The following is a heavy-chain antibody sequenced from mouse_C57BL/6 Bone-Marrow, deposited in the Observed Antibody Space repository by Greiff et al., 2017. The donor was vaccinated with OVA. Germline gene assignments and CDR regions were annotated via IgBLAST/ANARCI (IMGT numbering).Heavy chain of an antibody. J-gene: IGHJ1*03. V-gene: IGHV5-17*01. CDR2: ISSGSSTI. CDR1: GFTFSDYG. D-gene: IGHD2-3*01. CDR3: ARCGYYVWYFDV. Sequence: EVQVVESGGGLVKPGGSLKLSCAASGFTFSDYGMHWVRQAPEKGLEWVAYISSGSSTIYYADTVKGRFTISRDNAKNTLFLQMTSLRSEDTAMYYCARCGYYVWYFDVWGTGTTVTVSS.